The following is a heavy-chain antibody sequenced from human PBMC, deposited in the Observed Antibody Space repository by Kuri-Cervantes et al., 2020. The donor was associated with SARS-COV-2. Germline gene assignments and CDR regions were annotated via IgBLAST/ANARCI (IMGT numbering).Heavy chain of an antibody. CDR3: ARSLVVQAANWFDA. CDR1: GYTFTSYG. J-gene: IGHJ5*02. Sequence: ASVKVSCKASGYTFTSYGISWVRQAPGQGLEWMGWISAYNGNTNYAQKLQGRVTMTTDTYTSTAYMELRSVSSDDTAVYYCARSLVVQAANWFDAWGQGTLVTVSS. D-gene: IGHD2-2*01. CDR2: ISAYNGNT. V-gene: IGHV1-18*01.